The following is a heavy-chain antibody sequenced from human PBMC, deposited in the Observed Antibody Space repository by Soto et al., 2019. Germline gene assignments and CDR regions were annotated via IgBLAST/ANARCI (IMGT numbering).Heavy chain of an antibody. D-gene: IGHD6-19*01. CDR2: IWYDGSNK. CDR3: ERGRGQSRDEQWLANFYY. Sequence: QVQLVESGGGVVQPGRSLRLSCAASGFTFSSYGMHWVRQAPGKGLEWVAVIWYDGSNKYYADSVKGRFTISRDNSKNTLYLQMNSRRAEDTAVYYCERGRGQSRDEQWLANFYYWGQVTLVTVS. CDR1: GFTFSSYG. V-gene: IGHV3-33*01. J-gene: IGHJ4*02.